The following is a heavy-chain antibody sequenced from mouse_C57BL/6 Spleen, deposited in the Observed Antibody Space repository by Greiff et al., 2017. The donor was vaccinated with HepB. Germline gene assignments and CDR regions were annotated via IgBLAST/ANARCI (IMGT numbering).Heavy chain of an antibody. J-gene: IGHJ3*01. CDR1: GFTFTDYG. Sequence: EVQVVESGGGLVKPGGSLKLSCAASGFTFTDYGMHWVRQAPEKGLEWVAYISSGSSNIYYADTVKGRFTISRDNAKNTLFLQMTSLSSEDTAMYYCARGLFAYWGQGALVTVSA. V-gene: IGHV5-17*01. D-gene: IGHD3-1*01. CDR2: ISSGSSNI. CDR3: ARGLFAY.